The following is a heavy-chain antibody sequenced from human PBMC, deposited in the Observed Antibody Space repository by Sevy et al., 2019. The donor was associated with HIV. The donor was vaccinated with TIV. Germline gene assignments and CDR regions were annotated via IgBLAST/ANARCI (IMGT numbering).Heavy chain of an antibody. J-gene: IGHJ3*02. D-gene: IGHD2-8*02. CDR2: ISGSGGDT. CDR3: AKDLVVLVGDAFDI. CDR1: GFTFSSYA. V-gene: IGHV3-23*01. Sequence: QLGGALRLSCAASGFTFSSYAMSWVRQAPGKGLEWVSAISGSGGDTFYAHSVKGRFTISRDNSKNTLYLQMNSLRADDTAVYYCAKDLVVLVGDAFDIWGQGTMVTVSS.